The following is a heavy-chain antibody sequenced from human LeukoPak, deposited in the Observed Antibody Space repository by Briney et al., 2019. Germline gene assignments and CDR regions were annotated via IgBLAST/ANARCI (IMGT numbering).Heavy chain of an antibody. J-gene: IGHJ4*02. D-gene: IGHD3-22*01. CDR3: ARDVHYDSSGTFDY. CDR1: GYTFTGYY. CDR2: INPNSGGT. Sequence: ASVKVSCKASGYTFTGYYMHWVRQAPGQGLEWMGWINPNSGGTNYAQKFQGRVTITRDTSISTAYMELSRLRSDDTAVYYCARDVHYDSSGTFDYWGQGTLVTVSS. V-gene: IGHV1-2*02.